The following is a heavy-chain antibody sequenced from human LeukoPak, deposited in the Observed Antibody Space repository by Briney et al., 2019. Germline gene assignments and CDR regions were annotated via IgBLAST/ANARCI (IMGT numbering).Heavy chain of an antibody. CDR1: SGSISSYY. V-gene: IGHV4-59*08. CDR3: ARHISGATKELSAFDI. Sequence: SETLSLTCTVSSGSISSYYWSWIRQPPGKGLEWIGYIYYSESTKYNPSLKSRLTISVDTSKNQFSLRLTSVTAADTAVYYCARHISGATKELSAFDIWGQGTMVNVSS. D-gene: IGHD1-20*01. J-gene: IGHJ3*02. CDR2: IYYSEST.